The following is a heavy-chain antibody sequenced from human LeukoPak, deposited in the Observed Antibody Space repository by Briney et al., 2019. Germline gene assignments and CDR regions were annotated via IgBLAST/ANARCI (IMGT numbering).Heavy chain of an antibody. Sequence: GGSLRLSCAASGFTFSSYWMNWVRQAPGKGLVWVSRIASDGSSTTYADSVKGRFSVSRDNAKNTLYLQMNSLRVEDTAVYYCTRLRDGYDSDYWGQGTLVTVSS. J-gene: IGHJ4*02. CDR3: TRLRDGYDSDY. CDR2: IASDGSST. CDR1: GFTFSSYW. D-gene: IGHD5-24*01. V-gene: IGHV3-74*01.